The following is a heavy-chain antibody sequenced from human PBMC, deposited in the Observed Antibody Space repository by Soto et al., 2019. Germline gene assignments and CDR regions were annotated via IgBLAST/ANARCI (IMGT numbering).Heavy chain of an antibody. V-gene: IGHV3-23*01. Sequence: GGSLRLSCAASGFTFSSYAMSWVRQAPGKGLEWVSAISGSGGSTYYADTVKGRFTISRANAKNPLYLKMNSLKAEETTVYYSATPYYYDSSVYYQYIHAFDIWGQGTMVTVPS. J-gene: IGHJ3*02. CDR1: GFTFSSYA. CDR2: ISGSGGST. D-gene: IGHD3-22*01. CDR3: ATPYYYDSSVYYQYIHAFDI.